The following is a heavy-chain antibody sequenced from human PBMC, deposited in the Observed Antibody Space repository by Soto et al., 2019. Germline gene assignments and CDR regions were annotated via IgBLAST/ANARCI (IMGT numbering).Heavy chain of an antibody. D-gene: IGHD6-13*01. V-gene: IGHV3-23*01. Sequence: GESLKISCAASGFTFSSYAMSWVRQAPGKGLEWVSAISGSGGSTYYADSVKGRFTISRDNSKNTLYLQMNSLRAEDTAVYYCANTDSSSGPGCDYWGQGTLVTVSS. CDR2: ISGSGGST. CDR3: ANTDSSSGPGCDY. J-gene: IGHJ4*02. CDR1: GFTFSSYA.